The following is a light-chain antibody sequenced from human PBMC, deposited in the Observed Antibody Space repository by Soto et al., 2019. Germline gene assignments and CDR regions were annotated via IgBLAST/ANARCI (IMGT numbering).Light chain of an antibody. Sequence: PGERATLSCRASQSVSTSYLAWYQQKPGQAPRLLISGASSRAAGIPDRFSGSGSGTDFTLTISSLEPEDFAVYFCQQRSNWPWTFGQGTKVDI. CDR2: GAS. J-gene: IGKJ1*01. CDR1: QSVSTSY. CDR3: QQRSNWPWT. V-gene: IGKV3D-20*02.